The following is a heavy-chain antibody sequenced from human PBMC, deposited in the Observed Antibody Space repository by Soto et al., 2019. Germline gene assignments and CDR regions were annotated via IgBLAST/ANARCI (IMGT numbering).Heavy chain of an antibody. CDR1: GFTFSSYW. CDR3: ARDTMGFLYYYGMDV. J-gene: IGHJ6*02. CDR2: IKQDGSEK. Sequence: EVQLVESGGGLVQPGGSLRLSCAASGFTFSSYWMSWVRQAPGKGLEWVANIKQDGSEKYYVDSVKGRFTISRDNAKNSLYLQMNSLRAEDTAVYYCARDTMGFLYYYGMDVWGQGTTVTVSS. D-gene: IGHD3-3*01. V-gene: IGHV3-7*05.